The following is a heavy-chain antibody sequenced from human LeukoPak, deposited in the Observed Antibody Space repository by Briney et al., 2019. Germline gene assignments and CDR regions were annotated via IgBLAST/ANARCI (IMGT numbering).Heavy chain of an antibody. Sequence: PGGSLRLSCAASGFTVSNYYMHWVRQAPGKGLEWVSVIYSGGSIYYADSVKGRFIISRDNSKNTLDLQLNSLRAEYTAVYYCARDPPMGRYYHGMDVWGQGTTVTVSS. V-gene: IGHV3-66*01. CDR1: GFTVSNYY. CDR3: ARDPPMGRYYHGMDV. J-gene: IGHJ6*02. D-gene: IGHD3-10*01. CDR2: IYSGGSI.